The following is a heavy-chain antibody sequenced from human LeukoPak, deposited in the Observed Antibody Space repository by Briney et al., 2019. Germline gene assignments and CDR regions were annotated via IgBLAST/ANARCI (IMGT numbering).Heavy chain of an antibody. CDR3: AKDFPGCFDI. J-gene: IGHJ3*02. D-gene: IGHD1-14*01. CDR1: GFTFSGFG. CDR2: IWYDGSNK. Sequence: GKSLRLSCAASGFTFSGFGMHWVRQAPGKGLEWVAVIWYDGSNKYYADSVKGRFTISRDNSKNTLYLQMNSLRAEDTAVYYCAKDFPGCFDIWGQGTMVTVSS. V-gene: IGHV3-33*06.